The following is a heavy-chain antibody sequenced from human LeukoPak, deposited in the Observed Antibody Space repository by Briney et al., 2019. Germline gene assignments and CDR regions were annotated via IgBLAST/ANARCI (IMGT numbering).Heavy chain of an antibody. Sequence: GGSLRLSCAASGFTFSTYAMMWVRQAPGKGLEWVSAVSGGGGSTYYADSVKGRFTISRDNSKNILYLQMNSLRAEDTTVYYCAKDQGYWGQGTLVTVSS. J-gene: IGHJ4*02. CDR3: AKDQGY. CDR2: VSGGGGST. V-gene: IGHV3-23*01. CDR1: GFTFSTYA.